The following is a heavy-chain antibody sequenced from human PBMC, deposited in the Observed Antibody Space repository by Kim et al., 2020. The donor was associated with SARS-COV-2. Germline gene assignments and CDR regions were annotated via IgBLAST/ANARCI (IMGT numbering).Heavy chain of an antibody. J-gene: IGHJ6*02. CDR1: GYTFTSYA. CDR2: INAGNGNT. CDR3: ARGKTHYDFWSGSTRAQPYYYYGMDV. V-gene: IGHV1-3*01. Sequence: ASVKVSCKASGYTFTSYAMHWVRQAPGQRLEWMGWINAGNGNTKYSQKFQGRVTITRDTSASTAYMELSSLRSEDTAVYYCARGKTHYDFWSGSTRAQPYYYYGMDVWGQGTTVTVSS. D-gene: IGHD3-3*01.